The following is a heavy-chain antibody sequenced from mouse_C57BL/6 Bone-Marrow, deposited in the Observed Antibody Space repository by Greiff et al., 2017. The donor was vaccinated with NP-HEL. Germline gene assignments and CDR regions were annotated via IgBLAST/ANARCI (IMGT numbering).Heavy chain of an antibody. Sequence: VQLKQPGAELVKPGASVKLSCKASGYTFTSYWMHWVKQRPGQGLEWIGMIHPNSGSTNYNEKFKSKATLTVDKSSSTAYMQLSSLTSEDSAVYYCARERDYYGRAWFAYWGQGTLVTVSA. CDR1: GYTFTSYW. J-gene: IGHJ3*01. D-gene: IGHD1-1*01. CDR3: ARERDYYGRAWFAY. CDR2: IHPNSGST. V-gene: IGHV1-64*01.